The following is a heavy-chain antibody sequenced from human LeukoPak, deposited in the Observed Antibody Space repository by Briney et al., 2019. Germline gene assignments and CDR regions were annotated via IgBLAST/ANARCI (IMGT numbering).Heavy chain of an antibody. CDR3: ARARGSGWYYFDY. CDR2: IYSGGST. J-gene: IGHJ4*02. V-gene: IGHV3-66*01. Sequence: PGGSLRHSCAASGFTVSSNYMSWVRQAPGKGLEWVSLIYSGGSTYYADSAKDRFFISRDNSKNTLYLQMNSLRAEDTAVYYCARARGSGWYYFDYWGQGTLVTVSS. D-gene: IGHD6-19*01. CDR1: GFTVSSNY.